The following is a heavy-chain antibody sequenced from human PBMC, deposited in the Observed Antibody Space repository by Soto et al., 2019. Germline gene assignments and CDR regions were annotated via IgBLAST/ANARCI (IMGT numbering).Heavy chain of an antibody. CDR3: ARHVVGDYSNYHSFDY. J-gene: IGHJ4*02. D-gene: IGHD4-4*01. CDR1: GVSISSYY. CDR2: IYYSGST. Sequence: SETLSLTCTVSGVSISSYYWSWIRQPPGKGLEWIGYIYYSGSTNYNPSLKSRVTISVDTSKNQFSLKLSSVTAADTAVYYCARHVVGDYSNYHSFDYWGQGTLVTVSS. V-gene: IGHV4-59*08.